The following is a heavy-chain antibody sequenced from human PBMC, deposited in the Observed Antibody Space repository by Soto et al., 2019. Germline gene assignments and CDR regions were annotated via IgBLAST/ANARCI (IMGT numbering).Heavy chain of an antibody. CDR3: ARGDYYDSSGYYTWFDT. CDR1: GGSFSGYY. D-gene: IGHD3-22*01. V-gene: IGHV4-34*01. CDR2: INHSGST. J-gene: IGHJ5*02. Sequence: SETLSLTCAVYGGSFSGYYWSWIRQPPGKGLEWIGEINHSGSTNYNPSLKSRVTISVDTSKNQFSLKLSSVTAADTAVYYCARGDYYDSSGYYTWFDTWGQGTLVTAS.